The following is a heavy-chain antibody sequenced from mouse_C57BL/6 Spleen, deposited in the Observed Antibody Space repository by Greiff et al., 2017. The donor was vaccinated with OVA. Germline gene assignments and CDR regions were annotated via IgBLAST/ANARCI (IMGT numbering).Heavy chain of an antibody. CDR2: SRNKANDYTT. Sequence: EVMLVESGGGLVQSGRSLRLSCATSGFTFSDFYMEWVRQAPGKGLEWIAASRNKANDYTTEYSASVKGRFIVSRDTSQSILYLQMNALRAEDTAIYYCARDAGYGWYFDVWGTGTTVTVSS. V-gene: IGHV7-1*01. CDR1: GFTFSDFY. D-gene: IGHD1-1*01. CDR3: ARDAGYGWYFDV. J-gene: IGHJ1*03.